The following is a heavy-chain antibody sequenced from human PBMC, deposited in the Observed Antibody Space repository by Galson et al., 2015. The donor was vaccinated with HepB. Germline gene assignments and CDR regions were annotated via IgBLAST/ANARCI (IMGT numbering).Heavy chain of an antibody. CDR3: AKDSPLPDYGDYLSTSFDY. V-gene: IGHV3-23*01. CDR1: GFTFSSYA. CDR2: ISGSGGST. D-gene: IGHD4-17*01. J-gene: IGHJ4*02. Sequence: SLRLSCAASGFTFSSYAMSWVRQAPGKGLEWVSAISGSGGSTYYADSVKGRFTISRDNSKNTLYLQMNSLRAEDTAVYYCAKDSPLPDYGDYLSTSFDYWGQGTLVTVSS.